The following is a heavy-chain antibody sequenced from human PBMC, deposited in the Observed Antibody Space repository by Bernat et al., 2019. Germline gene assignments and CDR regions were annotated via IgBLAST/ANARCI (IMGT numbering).Heavy chain of an antibody. J-gene: IGHJ4*02. CDR3: ARGAAAKLEFLPDY. CDR2: IYYSGST. CDR1: GGSISSSSYY. V-gene: IGHV4-39*01. Sequence: QLQLQESGPGLVKPSETLSLTCTVSGGSISSSSYYWGWIRQPPGKGLEWIGSIYYSGSTYYNPSLKSRVTISVDTSKNQFSLKLSSVTAAVTAVYYCARGAAAKLEFLPDYWGQGTLVTVSS. D-gene: IGHD6-13*01.